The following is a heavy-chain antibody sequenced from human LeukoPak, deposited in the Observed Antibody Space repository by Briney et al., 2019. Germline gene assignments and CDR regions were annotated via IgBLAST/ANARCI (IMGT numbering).Heavy chain of an antibody. D-gene: IGHD3-9*01. CDR2: ISWDSGSI. Sequence: SGGSLRLSCAASGFTFGDYAMHWVRHAPGKGLEWVSGISWDSGSIGYADSVKGRFTISRDNAKNSLYLQMNSLRAEDTALYYCAKDIDYDILTGYFDYWGQGTLVTVSS. J-gene: IGHJ4*02. CDR3: AKDIDYDILTGYFDY. CDR1: GFTFGDYA. V-gene: IGHV3-9*01.